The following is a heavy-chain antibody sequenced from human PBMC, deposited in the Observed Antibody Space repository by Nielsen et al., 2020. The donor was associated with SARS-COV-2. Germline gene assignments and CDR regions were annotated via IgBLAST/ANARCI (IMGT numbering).Heavy chain of an antibody. CDR3: ARDPLHYDSSGLDFDY. V-gene: IGHV1-18*01. D-gene: IGHD3-22*01. CDR1: GYTFSTYG. J-gene: IGHJ4*02. Sequence: ASVKVSCKASGYTFSTYGITWVRQAPGQGLEWMGWISAYNGNTNYAQKLQGRVTMTTDTSTSTAYMELRSLRSDDTAVYYCARDPLHYDSSGLDFDYWGQGTLVTVSS. CDR2: ISAYNGNT.